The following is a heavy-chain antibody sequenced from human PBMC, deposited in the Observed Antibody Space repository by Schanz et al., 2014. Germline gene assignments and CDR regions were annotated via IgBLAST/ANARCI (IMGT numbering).Heavy chain of an antibody. D-gene: IGHD2-2*01. J-gene: IGHJ5*01. CDR2: ISPYNGNT. V-gene: IGHV1-18*01. CDR3: ASDCVRSVSQYGFDS. Sequence: QVQLVQSGVEVKKPGASVKVSCKTSGYTFSSYGITWVRQAPGQGLEWMGWISPYNGNTNYAPKVQGRVTVTTDTSTSTVNMQLTRLTSDVTAADFCASDCVRSVSQYGFDSWGQGTLVTVSS. CDR1: GYTFSSYG.